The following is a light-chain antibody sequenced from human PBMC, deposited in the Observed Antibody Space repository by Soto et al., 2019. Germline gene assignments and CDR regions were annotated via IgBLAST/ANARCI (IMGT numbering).Light chain of an antibody. J-gene: IGKJ5*01. CDR3: QQYSDWPIT. CDR2: RAS. V-gene: IGKV3-15*01. Sequence: EIVMTQSPATLSVSPGGRSTLSCMAIQSVSRDLAWYQQKPGQAPRLPIYRASTRATAVPERFSGSGSGTDFTLTITSLQSDDFEVYFCQQYSDWPITFGQGTRLEIK. CDR1: QSVSRD.